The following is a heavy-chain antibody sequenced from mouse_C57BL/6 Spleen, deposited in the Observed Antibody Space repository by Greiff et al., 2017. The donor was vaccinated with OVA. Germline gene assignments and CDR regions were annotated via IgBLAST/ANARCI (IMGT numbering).Heavy chain of an antibody. Sequence: EVQLQESGGGLVKPGGSLKLSCAASGFTFSDYGMHWVRQAPEKGLEWVAYISSGSSTIYYADTVKGRFTISRDNAKNTLFLQMTSLRSEDTAMYYCARGAWVLYAMDYWGQGTSVTVSS. D-gene: IGHD4-1*01. CDR2: ISSGSSTI. CDR3: ARGAWVLYAMDY. V-gene: IGHV5-17*01. CDR1: GFTFSDYG. J-gene: IGHJ4*01.